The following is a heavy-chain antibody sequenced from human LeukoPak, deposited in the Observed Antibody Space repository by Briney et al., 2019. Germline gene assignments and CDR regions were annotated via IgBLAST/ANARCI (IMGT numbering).Heavy chain of an antibody. CDR3: ARPNTVTLSQDAFDV. D-gene: IGHD4-17*01. CDR1: GCTFSNFSTYA. V-gene: IGHV1-69*13. CDR2: IVPFFGTT. J-gene: IGHJ3*01. Sequence: SVKVSCKASGCTFSNFSTYATSWVRQAPGQGLEWMGGIVPFFGTTNYAQKFQGRVTITADESTSTAYMELSSLRSEDTAMYHCARPNTVTLSQDAFDVWGQGTIVTVSS.